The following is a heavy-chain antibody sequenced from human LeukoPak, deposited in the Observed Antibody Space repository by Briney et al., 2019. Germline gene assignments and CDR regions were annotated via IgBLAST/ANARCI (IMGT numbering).Heavy chain of an antibody. CDR2: IKQDGSEK. J-gene: IGHJ4*02. Sequence: PGGSLRLSCAASGFTFSSYWMSWVRQAPGKGLEWVANIKQDGSEKYYVDSVKGRFTISRDNAKNSLHLQMNSLRAEDTAVYYCARAYVGTYFSRPPAFWDYWGQGTLVTVSS. D-gene: IGHD3-3*01. V-gene: IGHV3-7*01. CDR3: ARAYVGTYFSRPPAFWDY. CDR1: GFTFSSYW.